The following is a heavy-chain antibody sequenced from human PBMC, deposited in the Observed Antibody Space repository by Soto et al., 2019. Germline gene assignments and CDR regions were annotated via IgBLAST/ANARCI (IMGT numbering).Heavy chain of an antibody. J-gene: IGHJ1*01. V-gene: IGHV3-33*01. Sequence: QVQLVESGGGVVQPGRSLRLSCAASGFTFSSYGMHWVRQAPGKGLECVAVIWYDGSNKYYADSVKGRFTISRDNSKNTLYLQMNSLRAEDTAVYYCARTRAPYYYDSSGPEYFQHWGQGTLVTVSS. CDR3: ARTRAPYYYDSSGPEYFQH. D-gene: IGHD3-22*01. CDR2: IWYDGSNK. CDR1: GFTFSSYG.